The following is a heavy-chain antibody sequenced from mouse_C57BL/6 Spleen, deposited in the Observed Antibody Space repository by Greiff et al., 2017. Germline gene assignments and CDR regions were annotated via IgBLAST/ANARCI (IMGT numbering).Heavy chain of an antibody. Sequence: VQLQQSGPELVRPGASVTLSCKASGYTFTDYEMHWVKQTPVHGLEWIGAIAPETGGTTYNQKFKGKAILTADKASSTAYMVLRSLTSEDSAVYYCTRLTAQASYWGQGTALTVSS. CDR3: TRLTAQASY. CDR2: IAPETGGT. D-gene: IGHD3-2*02. CDR1: GYTFTDYE. J-gene: IGHJ2*01. V-gene: IGHV1-15*01.